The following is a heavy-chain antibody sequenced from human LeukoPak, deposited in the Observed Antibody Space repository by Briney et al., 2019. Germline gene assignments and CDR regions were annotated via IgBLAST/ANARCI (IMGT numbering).Heavy chain of an antibody. Sequence: ASVKVSCKASGYTFTNYYIHWVRQASGQGLEWMGLIDPSGSSTSYAQKLQGRVTLTRDTSTSTVYMQLSSLRSDDTAVYYCSRGSSGSYFNYFNFWGQGTLVTVSS. J-gene: IGHJ4*02. D-gene: IGHD1-26*01. V-gene: IGHV1-46*04. CDR1: GYTFTNYY. CDR2: IDPSGSST. CDR3: SRGSSGSYFNYFNF.